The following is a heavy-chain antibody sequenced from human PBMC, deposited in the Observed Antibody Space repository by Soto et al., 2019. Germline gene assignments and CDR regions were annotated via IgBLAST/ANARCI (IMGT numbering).Heavy chain of an antibody. CDR1: GGSVSSGGYY. J-gene: IGHJ4*02. CDR3: ARKKGDSYGPHYFDY. V-gene: IGHV4-31*03. Sequence: QVQLQESGPGLVKPSQTLSLTCTVSGGSVSSGGYYWSWIRQHPGKGLEWIGYIYYSGNTFYNPSLKSRVTISVDTSKNQFSLKLSSVTAADTAVYYCARKKGDSYGPHYFDYWGQGTRVTVSS. D-gene: IGHD5-18*01. CDR2: IYYSGNT.